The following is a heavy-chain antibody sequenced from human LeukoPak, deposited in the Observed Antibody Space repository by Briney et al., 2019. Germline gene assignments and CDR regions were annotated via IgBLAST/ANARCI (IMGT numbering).Heavy chain of an antibody. V-gene: IGHV3-74*01. CDR1: GFTFRNHW. J-gene: IGHJ4*02. D-gene: IGHD6-13*01. CDR3: VRDGSGWSFDY. CDR2: LNNDGSST. Sequence: GGSLRLSCAASGFTFRNHWMFWVRQAPGKGLVWVSSLNNDGSSTNYADSVKGRFTISRDNAKNTLYLQMNSLRADDTAVYYCVRDGSGWSFDYWGQGALVTVSS.